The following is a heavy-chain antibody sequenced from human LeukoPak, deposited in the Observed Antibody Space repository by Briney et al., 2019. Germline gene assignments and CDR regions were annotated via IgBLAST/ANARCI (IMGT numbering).Heavy chain of an antibody. Sequence: SETLSLTCTVSGGSISIRNYYWGWIRQPPGRGLEWIGSISYSGTYYNPSLKSRLTISVDTSKNHFSLNLRSVTAADTAVYYCTRRTSNPVGAIDYWGQGTLVTVSS. J-gene: IGHJ4*02. D-gene: IGHD1-26*01. V-gene: IGHV4-39*01. CDR1: GGSISIRNYY. CDR3: TRRTSNPVGAIDY. CDR2: ISYSGT.